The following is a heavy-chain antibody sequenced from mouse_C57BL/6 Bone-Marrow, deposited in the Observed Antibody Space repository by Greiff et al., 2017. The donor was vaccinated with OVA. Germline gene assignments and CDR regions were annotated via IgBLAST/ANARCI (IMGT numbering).Heavy chain of an antibody. CDR3: AILYYGSSYDYFDY. V-gene: IGHV5-17*01. CDR1: GFTFSDYG. Sequence: EVKVVESGGGLVKPGGSLKLSCAASGFTFSDYGMHWVRQAPEKGLEWVAYISSGSSTIYYADTVKGRFTISRDNAKNTLFLQMTSLRSEDTAMYYCAILYYGSSYDYFDYWGQGTTLTVSS. CDR2: ISSGSSTI. D-gene: IGHD1-1*01. J-gene: IGHJ2*01.